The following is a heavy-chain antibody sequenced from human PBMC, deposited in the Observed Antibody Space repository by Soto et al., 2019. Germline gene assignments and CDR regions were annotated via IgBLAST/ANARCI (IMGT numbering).Heavy chain of an antibody. CDR3: ARGPNIVLVPAAIGWFDP. CDR2: IYYSGST. J-gene: IGHJ5*02. D-gene: IGHD2-2*01. V-gene: IGHV4-30-4*01. CDR1: GGSISSGDYY. Sequence: QVQLQESGPGLVKPSQTLSLTCTVSGGSISSGDYYWSWIRQPPGKGLEWIGYIYYSGSTYYKPSLKRRVTISVDTSKNQFSLKLSSVTAADTAVYYCARGPNIVLVPAAIGWFDPWGQGNLVTVSS.